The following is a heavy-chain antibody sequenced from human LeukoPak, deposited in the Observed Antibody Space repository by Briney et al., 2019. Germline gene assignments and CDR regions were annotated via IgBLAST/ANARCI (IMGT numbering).Heavy chain of an antibody. CDR3: ARDPTTVFQISYYFDF. CDR1: GVSFSGYH. Sequence: PSETLSLTCAVHGVSFSGYHWNWIRPFPWKGLEWIGEINDRGLTNYNPSLESRVTIFADTSKKQFSLKLTSVTAADTAVYYCARDPTTVFQISYYFDFWGQGTLVTVSS. J-gene: IGHJ4*02. V-gene: IGHV4-34*01. CDR2: INDRGLT. D-gene: IGHD4-17*01.